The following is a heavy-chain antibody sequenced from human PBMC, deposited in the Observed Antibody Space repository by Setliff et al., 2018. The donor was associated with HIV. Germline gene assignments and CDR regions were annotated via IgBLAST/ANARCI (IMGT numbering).Heavy chain of an antibody. CDR3: ARLHLRVPPSIFDY. CDR2: ISHTGNI. J-gene: IGHJ4*02. CDR1: GGSLRGYY. V-gene: IGHV4-34*01. Sequence: PSETLSLTCAVYGGSLRGYYWSWVRQSPLKRLEWIGEISHTGNINYNTALSNRVTVSVDTSKNQFSLKLTSVTAADTAVYFCARLHLRVPPSIFDYWSPGTMVTVSS. D-gene: IGHD2-2*01.